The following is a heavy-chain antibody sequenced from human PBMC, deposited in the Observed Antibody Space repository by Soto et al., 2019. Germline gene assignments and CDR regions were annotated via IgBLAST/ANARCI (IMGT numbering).Heavy chain of an antibody. V-gene: IGHV1-3*01. D-gene: IGHD4-17*01. CDR1: GYTFSGSV. Sequence: QVQLVQSGAEVKKPGASVKVSCKASGYTFSGSVMHWVRQAPGQGLEWMGWINADNGNTKYSQKFQGRVTMTWDTAASSAYMELSSLRSEDTAIYYCSCYIDATTAASLDYWGQGTLVTVSS. CDR2: INADNGNT. J-gene: IGHJ4*02. CDR3: SCYIDATTAASLDY.